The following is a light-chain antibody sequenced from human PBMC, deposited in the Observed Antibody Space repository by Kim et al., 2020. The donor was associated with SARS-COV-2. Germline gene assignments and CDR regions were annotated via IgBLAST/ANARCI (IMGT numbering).Light chain of an antibody. CDR2: LNSDGSH. Sequence: QLVLTQSPSASASLGASVKLTCTLSSGHSSYAIAWHQQQPEKGPRYLMKLNSDGSHSKGDGIPDRFSGSSSGAARYLTISRLQSEDEADYYCQTWGTGIRVFGGGTQLTVL. CDR3: QTWGTGIRV. CDR1: SGHSSYA. V-gene: IGLV4-69*01. J-gene: IGLJ3*02.